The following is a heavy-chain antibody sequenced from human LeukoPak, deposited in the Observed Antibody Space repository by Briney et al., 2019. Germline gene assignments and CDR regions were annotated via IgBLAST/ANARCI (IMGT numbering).Heavy chain of an antibody. CDR3: ARVTWGGKGMVARVKDPQKHPDY. J-gene: IGHJ4*02. V-gene: IGHV4-39*07. CDR1: GGSISSSSYY. CDR2: IYYSGST. D-gene: IGHD5-12*01. Sequence: PSGTLSLTCTVSGGSISSSSYYWGWIRQPPGKGLEWIGSIYYSGSTYYNPSLKSRVTISVDTSKNQFSLKLSSVTAADTAVYYCARVTWGGKGMVARVKDPQKHPDYWGQGTLVTVSS.